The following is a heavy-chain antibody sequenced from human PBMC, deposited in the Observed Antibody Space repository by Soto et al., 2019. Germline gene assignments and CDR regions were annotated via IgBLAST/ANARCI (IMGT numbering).Heavy chain of an antibody. CDR1: GFTFSSFG. Sequence: PGGSLRLSCAASGFTFSSFGMHWVRQAPGKGLEWVSLIWYDGSKKSYGDSVKGRFTISRDNSRNTVYLQMNSLRADDTAVYYCARDASYYSLWSGYYPSRNGMDVCGQGTTVTVYS. D-gene: IGHD3-3*01. CDR3: ARDASYYSLWSGYYPSRNGMDV. CDR2: IWYDGSKK. V-gene: IGHV3-33*01. J-gene: IGHJ6*02.